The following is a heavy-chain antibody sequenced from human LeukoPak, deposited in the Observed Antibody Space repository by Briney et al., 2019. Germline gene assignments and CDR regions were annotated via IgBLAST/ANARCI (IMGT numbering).Heavy chain of an antibody. CDR2: IIPIFGTA. Sequence: SVKVSCKSSGGTFSSYAISWVRQAPGQGLEWMGGIIPIFGTANYAQKFQGRVTITTDESTSTAYMELSSLRSEDTAVYYCAREGADFWSGYYFDYWGQGTLVTVSS. CDR3: AREGADFWSGYYFDY. CDR1: GGTFSSYA. D-gene: IGHD3-3*01. V-gene: IGHV1-69*05. J-gene: IGHJ4*02.